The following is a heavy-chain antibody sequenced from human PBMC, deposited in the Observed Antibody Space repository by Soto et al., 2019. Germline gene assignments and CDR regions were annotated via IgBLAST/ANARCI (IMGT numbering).Heavy chain of an antibody. CDR3: TSILWFGELLVDY. CDR2: IRSKANSYAT. Sequence: PGGSLRLSCAASGFTFSGSAMHWVRQASGKGLEWVGRIRSKANSYATAYAASVKGRLTISRDDSKNTAYLQMNSLKTEDTAVYYCTSILWFGELLVDYWGQGTLVTVSS. CDR1: GFTFSGSA. D-gene: IGHD3-10*01. V-gene: IGHV3-73*01. J-gene: IGHJ4*02.